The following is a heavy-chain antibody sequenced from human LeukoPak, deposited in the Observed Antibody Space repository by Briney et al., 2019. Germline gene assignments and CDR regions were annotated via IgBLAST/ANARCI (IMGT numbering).Heavy chain of an antibody. CDR1: GFTFSSYW. J-gene: IGHJ4*02. V-gene: IGHV3-7*01. CDR3: ARDFQSSY. Sequence: GGPLRLSCAASGFTFSSYWLSWVRQAPGKGLEWVANIKEDGSEKNYVDSVMGRFTISRDNAKTSLYLQMNSLRAEDTAVYYCARDFQSSYWGQGTLVTVSS. CDR2: IKEDGSEK.